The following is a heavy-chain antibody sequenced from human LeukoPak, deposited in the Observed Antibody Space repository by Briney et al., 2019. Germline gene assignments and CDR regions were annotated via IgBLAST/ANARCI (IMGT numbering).Heavy chain of an antibody. CDR3: ARRAGAYSHPYDY. CDR2: IYSDNT. V-gene: IGHV3-53*01. Sequence: QTGGSLRLSCTVSGFTVSSNSMSWVRQAPGKGLEWVPFIYSDNTHYSDSVKGRFTISRDNSKNTLYLQMNSLRAEDTAVYYCARRAGAYSHPYDYWGQGTLVTVSS. CDR1: GFTVSSNS. D-gene: IGHD4/OR15-4a*01. J-gene: IGHJ4*02.